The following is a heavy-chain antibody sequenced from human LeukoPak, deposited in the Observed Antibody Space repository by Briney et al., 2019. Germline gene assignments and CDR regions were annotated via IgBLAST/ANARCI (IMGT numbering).Heavy chain of an antibody. CDR2: MNPNSGNT. D-gene: IGHD6-19*01. CDR1: GYTFTSYD. Sequence: ASVKVSCKASGYTFTSYDINWVRQATGQGLEWMGWMNPNSGNTGYAQKFQGRVTMTRNTSISTAYMELSSLRSEDTAVYYCARATISSGWYSPYYYYYGMDVWGQGTTVTVSS. CDR3: ARATISSGWYSPYYYYYGMDV. J-gene: IGHJ6*02. V-gene: IGHV1-8*01.